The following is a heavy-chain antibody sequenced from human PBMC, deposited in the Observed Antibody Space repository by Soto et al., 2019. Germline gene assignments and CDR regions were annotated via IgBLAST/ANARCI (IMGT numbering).Heavy chain of an antibody. CDR1: GGTFSRYP. Sequence: QVQLVQSGAEVKKVGSSVKVSCKASGGTFSRYPIAWVRQAPGHGLEWMGQIIPIFGAISHAQNFQGRITITADESTITDYMELSSLRSGDTAVYYCARPRTVAATKGYDYWGQGTLVTVSS. J-gene: IGHJ4*02. CDR2: IIPIFGAI. CDR3: ARPRTVAATKGYDY. V-gene: IGHV1-69*01. D-gene: IGHD4-4*01.